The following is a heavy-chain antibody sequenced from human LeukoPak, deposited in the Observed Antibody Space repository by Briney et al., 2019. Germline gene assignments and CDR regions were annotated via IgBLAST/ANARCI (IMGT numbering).Heavy chain of an antibody. CDR3: ARTVVVPAATGY. J-gene: IGHJ4*02. D-gene: IGHD2-2*01. CDR1: GFTFSPAW. Sequence: GGSLRLSCAASGFTFSPAWMHWVRQAPGKGLEWVGRIQSIAEGGTTEYAAPVKGRFSISRDDSKNMVYLQMSSLKTEDTAVYYCARTVVVPAATGYWGQGTLVTVSS. V-gene: IGHV3-15*01. CDR2: IQSIAEGGTT.